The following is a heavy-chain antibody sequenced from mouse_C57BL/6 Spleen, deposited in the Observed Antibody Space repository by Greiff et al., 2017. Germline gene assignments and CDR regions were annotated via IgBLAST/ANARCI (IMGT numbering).Heavy chain of an antibody. CDR3: VREPGTGVYYYAMDY. V-gene: IGHV10-3*01. CDR2: IRSKSSNYAT. J-gene: IGHJ4*01. CDR1: GFTFNTYA. D-gene: IGHD3-3*01. Sequence: EVMLVESGGGLVRPKGSLKLSCAASGFTFNTYAMHWVRQAPGQGLEWVARIRSKSSNYATYYADSVKDRFTISRDDSQSMLYLQMNNLKTEDTAMYYCVREPGTGVYYYAMDYWGQGTSVTVSS.